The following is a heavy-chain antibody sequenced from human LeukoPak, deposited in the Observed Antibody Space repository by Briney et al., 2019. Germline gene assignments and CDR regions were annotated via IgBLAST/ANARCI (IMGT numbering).Heavy chain of an antibody. J-gene: IGHJ4*02. V-gene: IGHV1-69*13. CDR3: ASVGDRDGYSVDY. CDR1: GGTFSSYA. D-gene: IGHD5-24*01. Sequence: SVKVSCKASGGTFSSYAISWVRQAPGQGLEWMGGIIPIFGTANYAQKFQGRVTITADESTSTAYMELSSLRSEDTAVYYCASVGDRDGYSVDYWGQGTLVTVSS. CDR2: IIPIFGTA.